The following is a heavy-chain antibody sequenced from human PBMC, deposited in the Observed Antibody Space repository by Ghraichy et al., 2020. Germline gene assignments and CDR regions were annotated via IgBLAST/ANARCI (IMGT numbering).Heavy chain of an antibody. V-gene: IGHV3-23*01. CDR3: AKLESVYYFDY. J-gene: IGHJ4*02. Sequence: GGSLRLSCAASGFTFRSYAMSWVRQAPGKGLEWVSTISSIGVTTYYADSVKGRFTISRDNSKNTLNLQMNRLRAEDTAVYYCAKLESVYYFDYWGQGTLVTVSS. CDR2: ISSIGVTT. D-gene: IGHD3-16*01. CDR1: GFTFRSYA.